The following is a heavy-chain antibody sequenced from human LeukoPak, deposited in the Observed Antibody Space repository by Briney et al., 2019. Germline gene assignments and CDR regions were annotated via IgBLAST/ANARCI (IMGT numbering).Heavy chain of an antibody. D-gene: IGHD6-13*01. V-gene: IGHV4-38-2*02. J-gene: IGHJ6*03. CDR3: ARTAAAGQNYYYYYYMDV. CDR2: IYHSGST. CDR1: GYSIGSGYY. Sequence: SETLSLTCTVSGYSIGSGYYWGWIRQPPGKGLEWIGSIYHSGSTYYNPSLKSRVTISVDTSKNQFSLKLSSVTAADTAVYYCARTAAAGQNYYYYYYMDVWGKGTTVTVSS.